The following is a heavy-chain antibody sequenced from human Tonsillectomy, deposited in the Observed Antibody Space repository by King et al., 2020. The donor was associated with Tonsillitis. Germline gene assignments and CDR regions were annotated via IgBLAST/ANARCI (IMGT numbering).Heavy chain of an antibody. D-gene: IGHD3-16*01. CDR1: GYTFTSYY. J-gene: IGHJ3*02. V-gene: IGHV1-46*03. Sequence: QLVQSGAEVKKPGASVKVSCKASGYTFTSYYMHWVRQAPGKGLEWMGIINPSGGSTSYAQKFKGRVTMTRDTSTSTVYMELSSLRSEDTAVYYCARVSGLCAFYIWGQGTMVTVSS. CDR2: INPSGGST. CDR3: ARVSGLCAFYI.